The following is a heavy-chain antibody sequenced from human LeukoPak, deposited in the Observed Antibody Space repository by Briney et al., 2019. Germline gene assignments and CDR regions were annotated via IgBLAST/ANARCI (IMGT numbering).Heavy chain of an antibody. CDR1: GGSISSGGYS. J-gene: IGHJ4*02. CDR2: IYHSGST. V-gene: IGHV4-30-2*01. CDR3: ARASLYSSGWPRFDY. Sequence: SQTLSLTCAVSGGSISSGGYSWSWIRQPPGKGLEWIGYIYHSGSTYYNPSLKSRVTISVDRSKNQFSLKLSSVTAADTAVYYCARASLYSSGWPRFDYWGQGTLVTVSS. D-gene: IGHD6-19*01.